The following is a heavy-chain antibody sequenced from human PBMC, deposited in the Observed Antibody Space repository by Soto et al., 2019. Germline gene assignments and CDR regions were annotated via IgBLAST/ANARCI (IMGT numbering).Heavy chain of an antibody. CDR3: VKERLRSLGTFDY. Sequence: GGSLRLSCSASGFTFSSYATHWVRQAPGKGLEYVSAISSNGGSTYYADSVKGRFTISRDNSKNTLYLQMSSLRAEDTAVYYCVKERLRSLGTFDYWGQGTLVTVSS. J-gene: IGHJ4*02. V-gene: IGHV3-64D*06. CDR2: ISSNGGST. CDR1: GFTFSSYA. D-gene: IGHD4-17*01.